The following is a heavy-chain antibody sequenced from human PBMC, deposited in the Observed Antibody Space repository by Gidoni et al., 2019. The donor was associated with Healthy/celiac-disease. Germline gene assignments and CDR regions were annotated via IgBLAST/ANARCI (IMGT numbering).Heavy chain of an antibody. V-gene: IGHV4-31*03. CDR3: ARGGYCGGDCYSV. J-gene: IGHJ4*02. CDR1: GGSISSGGYY. CDR2: IYYSGST. D-gene: IGHD2-21*01. Sequence: QVQLQESGPGLVKPSQTLSLTCTVSGGSISSGGYYWSWIRQHPGKGLEWIGYIYYSGSTYYNPSIKSRVTISVDTSKNQFSLKLSSVTAADTAVYYCARGGYCGGDCYSVWGQGTLVTDSS.